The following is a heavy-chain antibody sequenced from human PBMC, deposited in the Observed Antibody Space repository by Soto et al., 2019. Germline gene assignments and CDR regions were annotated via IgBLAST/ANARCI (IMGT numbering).Heavy chain of an antibody. Sequence: PSETLSLTCTVSGGSISSSSYYWGWIRQPPGKGLEWIGSIYYSGSTYYNPSLKSRVTISVDTSKNQFSLKLSSVTAADTAVYYCAGPLWFGESYYYYGMDVWGQGTTVTVSS. CDR3: AGPLWFGESYYYYGMDV. D-gene: IGHD3-10*01. CDR2: IYYSGST. V-gene: IGHV4-39*01. J-gene: IGHJ6*02. CDR1: GGSISSSSYY.